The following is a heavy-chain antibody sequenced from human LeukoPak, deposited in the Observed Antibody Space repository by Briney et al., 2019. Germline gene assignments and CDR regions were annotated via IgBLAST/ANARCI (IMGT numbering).Heavy chain of an antibody. J-gene: IGHJ4*02. CDR3: ARAGGSYYSPESDY. D-gene: IGHD1-26*01. CDR1: GGSISSGYY. Sequence: SETLSLTCAVSGGSISSGYYWGWIRQPPGKGLEWIGSVYHSGSTYYNPSLKSRVTISVDTSKNQFSLKLSSVTAADTAVYYCARAGGSYYSPESDYWGQGTLVTVSS. CDR2: VYHSGST. V-gene: IGHV4-38-2*01.